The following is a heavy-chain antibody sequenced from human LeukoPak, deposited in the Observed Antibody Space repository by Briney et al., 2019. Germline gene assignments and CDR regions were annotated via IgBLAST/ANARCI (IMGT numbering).Heavy chain of an antibody. V-gene: IGHV4-30-4*01. CDR1: GGSISSGDYY. D-gene: IGHD3-10*01. CDR2: IYHSGST. Sequence: SQTLSLTCTISGGSISSGDYYWTWIRQPPGKGLEWIGYIYHSGSTHYNSSLKSRLTISVDTSKNQFSLKLSSVTAADTAVYYCARGLRGIMIRGAITDLNWFDAWGQGTLVIVSS. CDR3: ARGLRGIMIRGAITDLNWFDA. J-gene: IGHJ5*02.